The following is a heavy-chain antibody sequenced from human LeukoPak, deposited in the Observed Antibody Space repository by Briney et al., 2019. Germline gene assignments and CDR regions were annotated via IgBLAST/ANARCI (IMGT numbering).Heavy chain of an antibody. CDR3: ARGIAAAGDYYFDY. Sequence: GGSLRLSCAASGFTFSSYSMNWVRQAPGKGLEWVSSISSSSSYIYYADSVKGRFTISRDNAKNSLYLQMNSLRAEDTAVYYCARGIAAAGDYYFDYWGQGTLVTVPS. CDR1: GFTFSSYS. CDR2: ISSSSSYI. D-gene: IGHD6-13*01. V-gene: IGHV3-21*01. J-gene: IGHJ4*02.